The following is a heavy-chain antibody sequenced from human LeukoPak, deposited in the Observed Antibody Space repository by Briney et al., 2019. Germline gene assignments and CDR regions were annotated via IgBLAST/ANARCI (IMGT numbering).Heavy chain of an antibody. CDR1: GGSMNNYY. V-gene: IGHV4-59*01. D-gene: IGHD4-17*01. CDR3: ARYDYGDCWFDP. CDR2: ISDSGST. Sequence: PSETLSLTCTVSGGSMNNYYWSWIRRAPGKGLEWIGYISDSGSTNYNPSLGSRVTISVDTSKNQFSLKLTSVTAADTALYYCARYDYGDCWFDPWGQGTLVTVSS. J-gene: IGHJ5*02.